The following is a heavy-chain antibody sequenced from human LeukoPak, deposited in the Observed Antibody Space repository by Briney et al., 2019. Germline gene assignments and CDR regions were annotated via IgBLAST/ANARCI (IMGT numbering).Heavy chain of an antibody. CDR3: AKDGSIEMATNYYYYYGMDV. J-gene: IGHJ6*02. V-gene: IGHV3-23*01. CDR2: ISGSGGST. D-gene: IGHD5-24*01. Sequence: GGSLRLSCAASGFTFSSYAMSWVRQAPGKGLEWVSAISGSGGSTYYADSVKGRFTISRDNSKNTLYLQMNSLRAEDTAVYYCAKDGSIEMATNYYYYYGMDVWGQGTTVTVSS. CDR1: GFTFSSYA.